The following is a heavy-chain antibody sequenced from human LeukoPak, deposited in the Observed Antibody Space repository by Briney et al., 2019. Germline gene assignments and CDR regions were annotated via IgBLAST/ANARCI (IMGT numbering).Heavy chain of an antibody. CDR3: AGGIAAAGQPGY. V-gene: IGHV4-39*01. CDR1: GGSISSSSYY. D-gene: IGHD6-13*01. Sequence: SETLSLTCTVSGGSISSSSYYWGWIRQPPGKGLEWIGSIYYSGSTYYNPSLKSRVTISVDTSKNQFSLKLSSVTAADTAVYYCAGGIAAAGQPGYWGQGTLVTVSS. CDR2: IYYSGST. J-gene: IGHJ4*02.